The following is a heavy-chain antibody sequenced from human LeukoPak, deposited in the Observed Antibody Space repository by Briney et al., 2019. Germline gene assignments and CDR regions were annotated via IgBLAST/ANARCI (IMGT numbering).Heavy chain of an antibody. V-gene: IGHV3-15*01. J-gene: IGHJ4*02. CDR2: FKGKTDGGTT. CDR1: GFTFSNAW. Sequence: GGSLRLSCAASGFTFSNAWMSWVRQAPGKGLRLVGVFKGKTDGGTTDYAAPVKGRFTISRDDSKNTLYVQMNSLKTEDTAVYYCTTGPYDYGSGTYYHWGQGTLVTVSS. CDR3: TTGPYDYGSGTYYH. D-gene: IGHD3-10*01.